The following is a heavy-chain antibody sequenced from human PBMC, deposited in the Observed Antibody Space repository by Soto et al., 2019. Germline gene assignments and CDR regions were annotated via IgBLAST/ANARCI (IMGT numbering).Heavy chain of an antibody. V-gene: IGHV1-18*01. CDR3: ARDAQDIVVVVAAPYFDY. J-gene: IGHJ4*02. CDR1: GYTFTSYG. D-gene: IGHD2-15*01. CDR2: ISAYNGNT. Sequence: ASVKVSCKASGYTFTSYGISWVRQAPGQGLEWMGWISAYNGNTYYAQKLQGRVTMTTDTSTSTAYMELRSLRTDDTAVYYCARDAQDIVVVVAAPYFDYWGQGTLVTVSS.